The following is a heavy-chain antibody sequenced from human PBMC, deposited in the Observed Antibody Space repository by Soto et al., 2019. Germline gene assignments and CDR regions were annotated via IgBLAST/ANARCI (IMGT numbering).Heavy chain of an antibody. CDR3: ARDGGEYSSSYYYYYGMDV. V-gene: IGHV1-18*04. Sequence: GASVKVSCKASGYTFTSYGISWVRQAPGQGLEWMGWINAGNGNTKYSQKFQGRVTITRDTSASTAYMELSSLRSEDTAVYYCARDGGEYSSSYYYYYGMDVWGQGTTVTVSS. D-gene: IGHD6-6*01. J-gene: IGHJ6*02. CDR2: INAGNGNT. CDR1: GYTFTSYG.